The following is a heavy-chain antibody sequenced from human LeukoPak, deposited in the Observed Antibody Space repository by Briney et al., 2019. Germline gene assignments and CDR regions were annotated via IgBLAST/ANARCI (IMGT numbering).Heavy chain of an antibody. CDR3: AKEEVPNDY. Sequence: PGGSLRLSCAVSGFTFSNSAMSWVRQAPGKGLEWVSGISISAGDTYYADSVTGRFTISRDNSKSTLYLQMDSLRAEDTAVYYCAKEEVPNDYWGQGTLVTVSS. D-gene: IGHD1-1*01. CDR2: ISISAGDT. CDR1: GFTFSNSA. J-gene: IGHJ4*02. V-gene: IGHV3-23*01.